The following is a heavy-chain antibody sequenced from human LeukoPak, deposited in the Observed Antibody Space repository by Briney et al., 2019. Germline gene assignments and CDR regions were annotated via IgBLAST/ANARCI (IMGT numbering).Heavy chain of an antibody. V-gene: IGHV4-34*09. D-gene: IGHD5-18*01. J-gene: IGHJ3*02. Sequence: PSETLSLTCAVYGGSFSGYYWSWIRQPPGKGLEWIGYIYYSGSTYYNPSLKSRVTISVDTSKNQFSLKLSSVTAADTAVYYCASRGYSYGNAFDIWGQGTMVTVSS. CDR1: GGSFSGYY. CDR2: IYYSGST. CDR3: ASRGYSYGNAFDI.